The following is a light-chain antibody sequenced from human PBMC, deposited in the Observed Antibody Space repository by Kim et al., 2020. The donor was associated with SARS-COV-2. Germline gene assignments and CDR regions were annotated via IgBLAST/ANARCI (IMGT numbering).Light chain of an antibody. CDR2: DAS. CDR3: QQRTNWPPFT. V-gene: IGKV3-11*01. CDR1: QSVSSY. Sequence: SPGKSATLSCRASQSVSSYLAWYQQKPGQSPRLLIYDASNRATGIPARFSGSGSGTDFTLTISSLEPEDFAVYYCQQRTNWPPFTFGGGTKVDIK. J-gene: IGKJ4*01.